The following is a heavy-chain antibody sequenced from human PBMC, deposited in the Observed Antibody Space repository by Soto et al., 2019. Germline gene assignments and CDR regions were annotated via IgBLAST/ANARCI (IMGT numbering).Heavy chain of an antibody. V-gene: IGHV1-8*01. J-gene: IGHJ4*02. CDR3: ARERVGAMVD. CDR2: MNPNSGNT. D-gene: IGHD1-26*01. Sequence: QVQLVQSGAEVKKPGASVKVSCKASGYTFTSYDINWVRQATGQGLEWMGWMNPNSGNTAYAQKFQGRVTMTRNTSISPASMGLSSLRYDATAVYDCARERVGAMVDWGQGTVVTVYS. CDR1: GYTFTSYD.